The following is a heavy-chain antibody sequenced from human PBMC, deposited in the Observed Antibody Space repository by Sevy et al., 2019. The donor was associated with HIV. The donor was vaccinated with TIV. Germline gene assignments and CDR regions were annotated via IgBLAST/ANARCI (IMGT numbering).Heavy chain of an antibody. Sequence: SETLSLTCTVSGYSISSGYYWGWIQQTPGKGLEWLGTISHRGKTHYNPSLKSRVTISVDTSKNQFSLRLNSVTAADTAVFYCARGSQPINYDENGYYDYWGQGTLVTVSS. CDR1: GYSISSGYY. V-gene: IGHV4-38-2*02. J-gene: IGHJ4*02. D-gene: IGHD2-2*03. CDR2: ISHRGKT. CDR3: ARGSQPINYDENGYYDY.